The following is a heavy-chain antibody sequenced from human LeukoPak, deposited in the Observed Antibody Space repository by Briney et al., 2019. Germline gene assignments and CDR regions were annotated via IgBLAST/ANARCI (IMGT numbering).Heavy chain of an antibody. CDR1: GCSISSYY. J-gene: IGHJ5*02. Sequence: SETLSLTCTVSGCSISSYYWSWIRQPPGKGLEWIGYIYYSGSTNYNPSLKSRVTISVDTSKNQFSLKLSSVTAADTAVYYCARDRGYSLHWFDPWGQGTLVTVSS. V-gene: IGHV4-59*01. CDR2: IYYSGST. D-gene: IGHD6-25*01. CDR3: ARDRGYSLHWFDP.